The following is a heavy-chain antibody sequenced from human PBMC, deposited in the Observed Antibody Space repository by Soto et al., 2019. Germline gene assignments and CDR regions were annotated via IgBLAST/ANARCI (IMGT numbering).Heavy chain of an antibody. Sequence: GGSLRLSCAASGFTFSSYAMSWVRQAPGKGLEWVSAISGSGGSTYYADSVKGRFTIPRDNSKNTLYLQMNSLRAEDTAVYYCTRQGFLEWSALDYYYYGMDVWGQGTTVTVSS. V-gene: IGHV3-23*01. J-gene: IGHJ6*02. D-gene: IGHD3-3*01. CDR1: GFTFSSYA. CDR3: TRQGFLEWSALDYYYYGMDV. CDR2: ISGSGGST.